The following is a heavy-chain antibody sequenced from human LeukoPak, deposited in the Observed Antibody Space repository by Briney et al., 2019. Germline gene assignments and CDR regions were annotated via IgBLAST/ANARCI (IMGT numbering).Heavy chain of an antibody. J-gene: IGHJ5*02. CDR1: GGSFSGYY. CDR3: ARENYDFWSGQFWFDP. Sequence: PSETLSLTCAVYGGSFSGYYWSWIRQPPGKGLEWIGHIYYSGSTNYNPSLKSRVTISVDTSKNQFSLKLSSVTAADTAVYYCARENYDFWSGQFWFDPWGQGTLVTVSS. D-gene: IGHD3-3*01. V-gene: IGHV4-59*01. CDR2: IYYSGST.